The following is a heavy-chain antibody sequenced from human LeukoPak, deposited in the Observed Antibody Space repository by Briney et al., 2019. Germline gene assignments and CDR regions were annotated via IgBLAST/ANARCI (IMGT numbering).Heavy chain of an antibody. CDR3: ARGPTRIRDYDFWSGYYKARPNWFDP. Sequence: SETLSLTCAVYGGSFSGYYWSWVRQPPGKGLEWIGEINHSGSTNYNPSLKSRVTISVDTSKNQFSLKLSSVTAADTAVYYCARGPTRIRDYDFWSGYYKARPNWFDPWGQGTLVTVSS. CDR1: GGSFSGYY. J-gene: IGHJ5*02. D-gene: IGHD3-3*01. V-gene: IGHV4-34*01. CDR2: INHSGST.